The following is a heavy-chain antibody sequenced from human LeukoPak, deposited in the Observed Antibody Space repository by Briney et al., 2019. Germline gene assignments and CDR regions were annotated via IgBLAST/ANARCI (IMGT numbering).Heavy chain of an antibody. V-gene: IGHV3-30-3*01. J-gene: IGHJ6*02. D-gene: IGHD6-13*01. CDR1: GFTFSSYA. CDR2: ISYDGSNK. Sequence: PGGSLRLSCAASGFTFSSYAMHWVRQAPGKGLAWVAVISYDGSNKYYADSVKGRFTISRDNSKNTLYLQMNSLRAEDTAVYYCARDRGQLDNYYYYGMDVWGQGTTVTVSS. CDR3: ARDRGQLDNYYYYGMDV.